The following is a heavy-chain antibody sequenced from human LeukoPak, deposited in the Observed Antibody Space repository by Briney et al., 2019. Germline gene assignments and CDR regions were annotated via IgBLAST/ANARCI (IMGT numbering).Heavy chain of an antibody. D-gene: IGHD3-22*01. CDR2: TYYRSKWYN. CDR3: ARDQDDSSGYYYYYGMDV. Sequence: SQTLSLTCAISGDSVSSNSAAWNWIRQSPSRGLEWLGRTYYRSKWYNDYAVSVKSRITINPDTSKNQFSLQLNSVTPEDTAVYYCARDQDDSSGYYYYYGMDVWGQGTTVTVSS. CDR1: GDSVSSNSAA. V-gene: IGHV6-1*01. J-gene: IGHJ6*02.